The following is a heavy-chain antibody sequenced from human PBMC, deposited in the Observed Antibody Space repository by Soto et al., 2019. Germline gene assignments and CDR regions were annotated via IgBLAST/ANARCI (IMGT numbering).Heavy chain of an antibody. D-gene: IGHD1-26*01. CDR2: ISYDGSNK. V-gene: IGHV3-30*03. CDR1: GFTFSSYG. Sequence: PGGSLRLSCAASGFTFSSYGMHWVRQAPGKGLEWVAVISYDGSNKYYAESVKGRFTISRDNSKKTLYLQMNSLRAEDTAVYYCASPGSGSEGPAFDYWGQGTLVTVSS. CDR3: ASPGSGSEGPAFDY. J-gene: IGHJ4*02.